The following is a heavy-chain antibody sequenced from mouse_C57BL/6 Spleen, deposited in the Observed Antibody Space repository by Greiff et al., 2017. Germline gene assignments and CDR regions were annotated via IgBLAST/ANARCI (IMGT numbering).Heavy chain of an antibody. Sequence: VQLQQPGAELVMPGASVKLSCKASGYTFTSYWMHWVKQRPGQGLEWIGEIDPSDSYTNYNQKFKGKSTLTVDKSSSTAYMQLSSLTSEDSAVYYCARSHYSNYEFAYWGQGTLVTVSA. D-gene: IGHD2-5*01. CDR3: ARSHYSNYEFAY. J-gene: IGHJ3*01. CDR2: IDPSDSYT. CDR1: GYTFTSYW. V-gene: IGHV1-69*01.